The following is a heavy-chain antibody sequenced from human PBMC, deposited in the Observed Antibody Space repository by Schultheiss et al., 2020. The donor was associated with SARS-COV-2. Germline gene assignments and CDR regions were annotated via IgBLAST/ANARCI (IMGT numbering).Heavy chain of an antibody. V-gene: IGHV3-48*01. D-gene: IGHD3-10*01. Sequence: GGSLRLSCAASGFTFSSYSMNWVRQAPGKGLEWVSYISSSGSTIYYADSVKGRFTISRDNSKNTLYLQMNSLRAEDTAVYYCAKSSYYYGSDYWGQGTLVTVSS. CDR2: ISSSGSTI. CDR3: AKSSYYYGSDY. J-gene: IGHJ4*02. CDR1: GFTFSSYS.